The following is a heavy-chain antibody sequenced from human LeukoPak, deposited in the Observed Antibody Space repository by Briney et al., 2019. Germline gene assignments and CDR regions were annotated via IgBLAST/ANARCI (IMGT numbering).Heavy chain of an antibody. V-gene: IGHV4-39*01. CDR2: IENRGYT. D-gene: IGHD1-1*01. CDR1: GVSISSRNSY. J-gene: IGHJ1*01. CDR3: ARHTSGTMFSY. Sequence: SETLSLTCTVPGVSISSRNSYWGWVRQPPGMGLEWVGTIENRGYTTYNPSRQGRVTISVYASRRQCSLTLTSVTATDTAVYYCARHTSGTMFSYWGQGTLVTVSS.